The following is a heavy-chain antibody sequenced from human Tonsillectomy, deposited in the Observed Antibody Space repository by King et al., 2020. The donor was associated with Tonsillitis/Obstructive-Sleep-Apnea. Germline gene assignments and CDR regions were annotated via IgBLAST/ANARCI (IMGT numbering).Heavy chain of an antibody. CDR1: GFNFNEYA. CDR2: ISRNSGSI. CDR3: ATDTRGLLSRPNLFDI. Sequence: VQLVESGGGLVQPGRSLRLSCAASGFNFNEYAMHWVRQAPGKGLEWVSGISRNSGSIDSVDYVKGRIIIYRDNAKNSLYLQMNSLRAEDPAFYFCATDTRGLLSRPNLFDIWGRGTVVTVS. J-gene: IGHJ5*02. D-gene: IGHD3-16*02. V-gene: IGHV3-9*01.